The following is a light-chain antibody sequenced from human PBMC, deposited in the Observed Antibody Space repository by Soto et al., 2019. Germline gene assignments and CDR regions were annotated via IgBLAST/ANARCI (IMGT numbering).Light chain of an antibody. CDR3: QSYDSSLSGYV. CDR2: GNS. V-gene: IGLV1-40*01. Sequence: QSVLTQPPSVPGAPGQRVTISCTGSSSNIGAGYDVHWYQQLLGTAPKLLIYGNSNRPSGVPDRFSGSKSGTSASLAITGLQAEDEADYYCQSYDSSLSGYVFGTGTKLTVL. J-gene: IGLJ1*01. CDR1: SSNIGAGYD.